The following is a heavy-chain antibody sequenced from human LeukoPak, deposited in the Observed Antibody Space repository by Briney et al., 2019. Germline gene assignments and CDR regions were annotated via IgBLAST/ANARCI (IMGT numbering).Heavy chain of an antibody. CDR3: ANWLVI. J-gene: IGHJ4*02. CDR1: GFTFSRYE. D-gene: IGHD3-22*01. V-gene: IGHV3-48*03. Sequence: GGSLRLSCAASGFTFSRYEMNWVSQAPGKGLEWVSFISSSGSTIYYADSVKGRFTMSRDNAKNSLFLQMNSLRAEDTAVYYCANWLVIWGQGTLVTVSS. CDR2: ISSSGSTI.